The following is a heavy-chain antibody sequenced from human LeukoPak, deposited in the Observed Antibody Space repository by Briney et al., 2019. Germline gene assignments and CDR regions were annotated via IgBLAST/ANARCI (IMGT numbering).Heavy chain of an antibody. CDR1: GFPFSNYG. CDR2: ISHDGSNK. Sequence: GRSLRLSCAASGFPFSNYGMHWVRQAPGKGPEWVAVISHDGSNKYYEDSVKGRFTISRDNAKNSLFLQMNSLRAEDTALYYCAKANYQMLAPNHPYGMDVWGQGTTVTVSS. D-gene: IGHD2-2*01. CDR3: AKANYQMLAPNHPYGMDV. V-gene: IGHV3-30*18. J-gene: IGHJ6*02.